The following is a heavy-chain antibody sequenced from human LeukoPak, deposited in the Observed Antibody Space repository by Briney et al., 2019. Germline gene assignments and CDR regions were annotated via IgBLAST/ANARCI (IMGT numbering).Heavy chain of an antibody. J-gene: IGHJ4*02. CDR2: ISSSGRTI. Sequence: GGSLRLSCAASGFTFSSYEMNWVRQAPGKGLEWVSYISSSGRTIYYADSVKGRFTISRDNAKNSLYLQMKSLRAEDTAIYYCARVQADSVETSPSDYWGQGTLVTVSS. CDR1: GFTFSSYE. CDR3: ARVQADSVETSPSDY. D-gene: IGHD5/OR15-5a*01. V-gene: IGHV3-48*03.